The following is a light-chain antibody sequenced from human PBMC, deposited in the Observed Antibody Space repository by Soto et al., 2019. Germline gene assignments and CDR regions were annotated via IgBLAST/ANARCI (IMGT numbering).Light chain of an antibody. V-gene: IGKV3-20*01. CDR1: QSVSSNY. J-gene: IGKJ1*01. Sequence: EIVMTQSPGTLSFSPGETATLSFRASQSVSSNYVAWFHQKPGQAPRLLIYGASSRATGVPDRFSASGSGTDFTLTISRLEPEDFAVYYCQQYGSSGTFGQGTKVDIK. CDR3: QQYGSSGT. CDR2: GAS.